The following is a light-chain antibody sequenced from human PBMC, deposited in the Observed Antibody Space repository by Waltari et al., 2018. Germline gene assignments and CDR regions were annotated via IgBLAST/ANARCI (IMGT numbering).Light chain of an antibody. CDR3: QQYLSTPFT. CDR2: WAS. CDR1: HPISFYSTNKNF. V-gene: IGKV4-1*01. J-gene: IGKJ3*01. Sequence: DVVMTQSPDSLAVSLGARATIHCKSSHPISFYSTNKNFLTWYQQKPGQPPKLLIYWASTREAGVPDRFSGSGSGTDFTLTISSLQAEDVATYYCQQYLSTPFTFGPGTKVDIK.